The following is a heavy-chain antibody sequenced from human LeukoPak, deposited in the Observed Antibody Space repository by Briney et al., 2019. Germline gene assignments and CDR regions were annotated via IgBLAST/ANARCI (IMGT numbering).Heavy chain of an antibody. D-gene: IGHD3-22*01. CDR1: GFTFSSYS. CDR2: ISSSSSTI. Sequence: GGSLRLSCAASGFTFSSYSMNWVRQAPGKGLEWVSYISSSSSTIYYADSVKGRFTISRDNAKNSLYLQMNSLRDEDTAVYYCARREDYDSSGYYYYLFDYWGQGTLVTVSS. J-gene: IGHJ4*02. CDR3: ARREDYDSSGYYYYLFDY. V-gene: IGHV3-48*02.